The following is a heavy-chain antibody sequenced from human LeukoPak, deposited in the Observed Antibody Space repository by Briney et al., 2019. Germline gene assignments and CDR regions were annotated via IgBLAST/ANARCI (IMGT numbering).Heavy chain of an antibody. J-gene: IGHJ6*03. V-gene: IGHV4-4*07. D-gene: IGHD2-15*01. Sequence: SETLSLTCTVSGGSTRNYYWNWVRQPAGMGLEWLGRIYSSGTTNYNPSLKSRVTMSVDTSKNQFSLKLYSVTAADTAVYYCVRENLEDTFYYYMDAWGKGTTVTVSS. CDR2: IYSSGTT. CDR1: GGSTRNYY. CDR3: VRENLEDTFYYYMDA.